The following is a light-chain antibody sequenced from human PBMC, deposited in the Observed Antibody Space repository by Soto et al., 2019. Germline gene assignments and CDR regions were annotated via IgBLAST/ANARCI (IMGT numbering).Light chain of an antibody. CDR2: LGS. CDR1: QSLLHSNGYNY. CDR3: MQALQTPRT. V-gene: IGKV2-28*01. J-gene: IGKJ2*01. Sequence: DIVMTQSPLSLPVTPGEPASISCRSSQSLLHSNGYNYLDWYLQKPWQSPQLLIYLGSNRACGVPERFSCSGSGTDFTLKISRVEAEDVGVYYCMQALQTPRTFGQGTKLEIK.